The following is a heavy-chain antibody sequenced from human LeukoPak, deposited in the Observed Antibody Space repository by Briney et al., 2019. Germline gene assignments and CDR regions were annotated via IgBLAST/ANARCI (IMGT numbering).Heavy chain of an antibody. V-gene: IGHV4-34*01. CDR3: ARQGSSYPNYFDY. CDR2: INHSGST. CDR1: GGSFSGYY. Sequence: SETLSLTCAVYGGSFSGYYWSWIRQPPGKGLEWIGEINHSGSTNYNPSLKSRVTISVDTSKNQFSLKLSSVTAADTAVYYCARQGSSYPNYFDYWGQGTLVTVSS. D-gene: IGHD6-6*01. J-gene: IGHJ4*02.